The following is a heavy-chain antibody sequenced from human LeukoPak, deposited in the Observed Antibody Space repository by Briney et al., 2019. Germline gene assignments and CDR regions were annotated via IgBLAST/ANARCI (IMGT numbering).Heavy chain of an antibody. CDR3: ARDRYSRYYYGSGSFLGWFDP. V-gene: IGHV3-30-3*01. D-gene: IGHD3-10*01. J-gene: IGHJ5*02. CDR1: GFTFSSYA. Sequence: PGRSLRLSCAASGFTFSSYAMHWVRQAPGKGLEWVAVISYDGSNKYYADSAKGRFTISRDNSKNTLYLQMNSLRAEDTAVYYCARDRYSRYYYGSGSFLGWFDPWGQGTLVTVSS. CDR2: ISYDGSNK.